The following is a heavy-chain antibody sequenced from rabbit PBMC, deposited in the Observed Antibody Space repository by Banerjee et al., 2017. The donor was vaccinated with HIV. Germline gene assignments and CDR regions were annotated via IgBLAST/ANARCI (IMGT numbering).Heavy chain of an antibody. J-gene: IGHJ4*01. D-gene: IGHD8-1*01. CDR1: GFTLSSAW. CDR3: AKGAGSSALGL. CDR2: IDTSSGST. V-gene: IGHV1S45*01. Sequence: QEQLEESGGDLVKPGASLTLTCTASGFTLSSAWMYWVRQAPGKGLEWIGCIDTSSGSTWYASWVNGRFSISKTSSTTVTLQMTSLTVADTATYFCAKGAGSSALGLWGPGTLVTVS.